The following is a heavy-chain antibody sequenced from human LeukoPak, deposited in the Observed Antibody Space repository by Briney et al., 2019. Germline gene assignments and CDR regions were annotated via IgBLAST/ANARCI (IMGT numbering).Heavy chain of an antibody. Sequence: SETLSLTCTVSGSSINNNFWTWIRQPPGKGLEWIGYIYSSGSANYNPSLKSRVIISGGTSKNQISLRLTSVTAADTAMYFCARHRDYYDTWGHGTLVTVSS. J-gene: IGHJ4*01. CDR3: ARHRDYYDT. CDR1: GSSINNNF. D-gene: IGHD3-22*01. CDR2: IYSSGSA. V-gene: IGHV4-59*08.